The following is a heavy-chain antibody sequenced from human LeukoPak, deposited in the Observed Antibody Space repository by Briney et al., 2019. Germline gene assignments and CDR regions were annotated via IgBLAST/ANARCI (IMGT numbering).Heavy chain of an antibody. J-gene: IGHJ4*02. D-gene: IGHD2-2*01. CDR2: IYWNDDK. CDR1: GFSLSTSGVG. Sequence: SGPTLVNPTQTLTLTCTFSGFSLSTSGVGVGWIRQPPGKALEWLGIIYWNDDKRYSPSLKSRLTITKDTSKNQVVLTITNMDPVDTATYLCAHEGYCSTASCYYFDHWGQGTLVTASS. V-gene: IGHV2-5*01. CDR3: AHEGYCSTASCYYFDH.